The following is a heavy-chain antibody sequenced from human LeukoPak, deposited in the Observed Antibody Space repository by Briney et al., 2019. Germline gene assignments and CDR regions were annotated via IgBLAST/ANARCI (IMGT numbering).Heavy chain of an antibody. D-gene: IGHD2-15*01. CDR2: IYYSGST. Sequence: SETLSLTCTVSGDSISSYYWNWIRQPPGKGLDWIGYIYYSGSTNYNPSRKSRVTISVDTSKKQFSLKLTSVTAADTAVYYCARASCSGGTCPRGWYFDYWGQGTLVTVS. V-gene: IGHV4-59*01. J-gene: IGHJ4*02. CDR3: ARASCSGGTCPRGWYFDY. CDR1: GDSISSYY.